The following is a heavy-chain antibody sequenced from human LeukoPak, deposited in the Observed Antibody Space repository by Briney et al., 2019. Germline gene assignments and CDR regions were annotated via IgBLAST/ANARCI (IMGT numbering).Heavy chain of an antibody. CDR1: GFTFSSYW. CDR2: ISYDGSNK. CDR3: ARVLLQWELLYDLDY. V-gene: IGHV3-30-3*01. Sequence: GGSLRLSCAASGFTFSSYWMSWVRQAPGKGLEWVAVISYDGSNKYYADSVKGRFTISRDNSKNTLYLQMNSLRAEDTAVYYCARVLLQWELLYDLDYWGQGTLVTVSS. J-gene: IGHJ4*02. D-gene: IGHD1-26*01.